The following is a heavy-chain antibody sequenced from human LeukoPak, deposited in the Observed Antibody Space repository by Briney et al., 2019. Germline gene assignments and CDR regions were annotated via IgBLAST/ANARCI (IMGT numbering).Heavy chain of an antibody. Sequence: PSETLSLTCAVYGGSFSGYYWSWIRQPPGKGLEWIGTIYYRGSTYYNPSLKSRVTISVDTSKNQFSLRLASVTAADTAVYYCAKLDYWGQGTLVTVSS. CDR2: IYYRGST. CDR3: AKLDY. V-gene: IGHV4-34*01. J-gene: IGHJ4*02. CDR1: GGSFSGYY.